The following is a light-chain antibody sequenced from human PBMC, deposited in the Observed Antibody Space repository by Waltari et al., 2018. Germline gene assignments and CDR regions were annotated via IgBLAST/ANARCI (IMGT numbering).Light chain of an antibody. Sequence: ETIMTQSPVTLSVSPGDTVTLSCWGSKSVSTNLAWYQQKPGQAPTLLIYHASTRATGIPARFSGSGSGTEFTLTVTRLQSEDIGTYYCQQYNEWPPLTFGGGTKVEIK. J-gene: IGKJ4*01. V-gene: IGKV3-15*01. CDR3: QQYNEWPPLT. CDR2: HAS. CDR1: KSVSTN.